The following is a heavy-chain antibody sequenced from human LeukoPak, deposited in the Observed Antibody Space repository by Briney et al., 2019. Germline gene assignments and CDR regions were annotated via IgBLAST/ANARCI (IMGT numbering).Heavy chain of an antibody. D-gene: IGHD6-19*01. J-gene: IGHJ5*02. CDR3: ARARPYSSGWYYQEWFDP. CDR1: GGSFSGYY. V-gene: IGHV4-34*01. CDR2: INHSGST. Sequence: PSETLSLTCAVYGGSFSGYYWSWIRQPPGKGREWIGEINHSGSTNYTPSLKSRVTISVDTSKNQFSLKLSSVAAADTAVYYWARARPYSSGWYYQEWFDPWGQGTLVTVSS.